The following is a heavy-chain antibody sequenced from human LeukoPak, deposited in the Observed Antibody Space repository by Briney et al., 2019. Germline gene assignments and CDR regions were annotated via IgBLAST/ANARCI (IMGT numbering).Heavy chain of an antibody. CDR3: ARGGPDPPPRY. CDR1: GFTFSKYW. Sequence: GGSLRLSCAASGFTFSKYWMSWVRQAPGKGLEWVANIKQDGSEKYYVDSVKGRFTISRDNAKNSLYLQMNSLRAEDTAVYYCARGGPDPPPRYWGQGTLVTVSS. D-gene: IGHD1-14*01. V-gene: IGHV3-7*01. J-gene: IGHJ4*02. CDR2: IKQDGSEK.